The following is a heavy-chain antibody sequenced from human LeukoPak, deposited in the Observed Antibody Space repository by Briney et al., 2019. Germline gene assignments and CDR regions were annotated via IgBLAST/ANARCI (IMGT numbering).Heavy chain of an antibody. D-gene: IGHD4-17*01. CDR1: GYTFTSYG. Sequence: ASVNVSCRASGYTFTSYGISWVRQAPGQGLEWMGWISAYNGNTNYAQKLQGRVTMTTDTSTSTAYMELRSLRSDDTAVYYCARLLNDYGDLLIFDYWGQGTLVTVSS. CDR3: ARLLNDYGDLLIFDY. V-gene: IGHV1-18*01. J-gene: IGHJ4*02. CDR2: ISAYNGNT.